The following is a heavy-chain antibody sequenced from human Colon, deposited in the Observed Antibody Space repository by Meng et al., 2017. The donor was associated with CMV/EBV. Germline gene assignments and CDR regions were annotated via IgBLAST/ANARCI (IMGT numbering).Heavy chain of an antibody. CDR2: VSSTRGSW. CDR3: ARDKGTLRASFDS. CDR1: GFVFSCYM. J-gene: IGHJ4*02. D-gene: IGHD3-10*01. Sequence: VDAGFVFSCYMCNGVRQGPAPWFGWVSFVSSTRGSWSYAGAARCRSTISRDNAKISLYLQMTSLRAQATALYYCARDKGTLRASFDSWGQGTLVTVSS. V-gene: IGHV3-48*01.